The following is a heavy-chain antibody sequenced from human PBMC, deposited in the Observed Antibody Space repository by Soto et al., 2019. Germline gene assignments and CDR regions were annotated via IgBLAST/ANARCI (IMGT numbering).Heavy chain of an antibody. CDR3: ARDRVYDSSGYYLDN. D-gene: IGHD3-22*01. CDR1: GFTFSKYA. J-gene: IGHJ4*02. Sequence: QVQLVESGGGVVQPGRSLRLSCAASGFTFSKYAMNWVRQAPGKGLEWVAVISNDGSNKYYADSVKGRFTISRDNSXXTLYLQMNSLRAEDTAVYYCARDRVYDSSGYYLDNWGQGTLVTVSS. CDR2: ISNDGSNK. V-gene: IGHV3-30-3*01.